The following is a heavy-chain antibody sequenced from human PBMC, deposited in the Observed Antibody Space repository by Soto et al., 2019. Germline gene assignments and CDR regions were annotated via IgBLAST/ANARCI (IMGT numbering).Heavy chain of an antibody. CDR3: AKDGRLRPFVY. Sequence: SETLSLTCTVSGGSISSSSYYWGWIRQPPGKGLEWIGSIYYSGSTYYNPSLKSRVTISVDTSKNQFSLKLSSVTAEDTAVYYCAKDGRLRPFVYWGQGTLVTVSS. D-gene: IGHD3-16*01. J-gene: IGHJ4*02. V-gene: IGHV4-39*07. CDR1: GGSISSSSYY. CDR2: IYYSGST.